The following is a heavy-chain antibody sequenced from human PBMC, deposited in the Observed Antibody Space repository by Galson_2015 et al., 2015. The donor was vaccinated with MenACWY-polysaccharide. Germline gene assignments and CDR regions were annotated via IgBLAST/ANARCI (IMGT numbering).Heavy chain of an antibody. CDR1: GYTFGSRD. V-gene: IGHV1-8*01. Sequence: SVKVSCKASGYTFGSRDINWVRQATGQGLEWMEWMNPNSGNTGYAQKFKGRVTMTRNTSITTAYMELSSLRPEDTAVYYCARGSHYSYYYMDVWGKGTTVIVSS. CDR2: MNPNSGNT. CDR3: ARGSHYSYYYMDV. J-gene: IGHJ6*03.